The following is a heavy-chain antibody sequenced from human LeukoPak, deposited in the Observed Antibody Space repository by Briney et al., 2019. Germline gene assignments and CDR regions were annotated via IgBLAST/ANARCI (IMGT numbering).Heavy chain of an antibody. Sequence: GGSLRLSCAASGFTLSSDPMSWVRQAQGKGLDWVSGISGSDGSTYYADSVKGRFTISRDNSKNTLYLQMNSLRAEDTAVYYCARAWGSADYWGQGTLVTVSS. D-gene: IGHD7-27*01. CDR1: GFTLSSDP. CDR3: ARAWGSADY. CDR2: ISGSDGST. J-gene: IGHJ4*02. V-gene: IGHV3-23*01.